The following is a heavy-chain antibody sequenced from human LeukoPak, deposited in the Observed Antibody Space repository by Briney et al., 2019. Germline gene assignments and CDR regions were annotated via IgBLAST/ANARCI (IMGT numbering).Heavy chain of an antibody. V-gene: IGHV1-46*01. CDR2: INPSGGST. CDR1: GYTFTSYY. CDR3: ARVNYGDYGVGY. D-gene: IGHD4-17*01. Sequence: GGSLRLSCAASGYTFTSYYMHWVRQAPGQGLEWMGIINPSGGSTSYAQKFQGRVTMTRDTSTSTVYMELSSLRSEDTAVYYCARVNYGDYGVGYWGQGTLVTVSS. J-gene: IGHJ4*02.